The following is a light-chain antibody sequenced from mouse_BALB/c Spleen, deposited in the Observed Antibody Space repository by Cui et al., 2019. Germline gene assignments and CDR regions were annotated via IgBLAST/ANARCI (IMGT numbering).Light chain of an antibody. V-gene: IGKV4-68*01. J-gene: IGKJ4*01. CDR1: SSVSY. CDR3: QQWSSNPPT. Sequence: IVLTQSPAPIYASPGEKVTMTCSDSSSVSYMYWYQQKPRSSPKPWIYLTANRASGVPARFGGSGSGTSYALTISSMEAEDAATYYGQQWSSNPPTFGSGTKLEIK. CDR2: LTA.